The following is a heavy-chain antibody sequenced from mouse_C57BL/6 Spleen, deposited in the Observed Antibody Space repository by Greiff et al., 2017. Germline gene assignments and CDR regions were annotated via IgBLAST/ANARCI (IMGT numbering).Heavy chain of an antibody. D-gene: IGHD2-3*01. CDR3: ARRWLLRSYYAMDY. CDR2: INPGSGGT. Sequence: VKVVESGAELVRPGTSVKVSCKASGYAFTNYLIEWVKQRPGQGLEWIGVINPGSGGTNYNEKFKGKATLTADKSSSTAYMQLSSLTSEDSAVYFCARRWLLRSYYAMDYWGQGTSVTVSS. CDR1: GYAFTNYL. J-gene: IGHJ4*01. V-gene: IGHV1-54*01.